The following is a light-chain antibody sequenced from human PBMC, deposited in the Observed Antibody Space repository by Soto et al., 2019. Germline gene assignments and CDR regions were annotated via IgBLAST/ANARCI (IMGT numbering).Light chain of an antibody. CDR1: QSVDNY. Sequence: EIVLTQSPATLSLSPGESATLSCRASQSVDNYLDWYQQKPGQAPRLLIYGTSTRATGIPARFSGGGSGTDFTLTISRLEPEDFAVYYCQQYGDSPVTFGQGTKVDIK. CDR3: QQYGDSPVT. J-gene: IGKJ1*01. V-gene: IGKV3-20*01. CDR2: GTS.